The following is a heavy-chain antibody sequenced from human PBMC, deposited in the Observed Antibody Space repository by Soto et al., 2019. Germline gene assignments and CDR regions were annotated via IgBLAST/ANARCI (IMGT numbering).Heavy chain of an antibody. Sequence: ASVKVSCKASGYTFTSYYMHWVRQAPGQGLEWMGIINPSGGSTSYAQKFQGRVTMTRDTSTSTVYMELSSLRSEDTAVYYCAIVNRIRVYYYGSGLDVWGQGTTVTVSS. CDR2: INPSGGST. CDR1: GYTFTSYY. D-gene: IGHD6-19*01. V-gene: IGHV1-46*03. J-gene: IGHJ6*02. CDR3: AIVNRIRVYYYGSGLDV.